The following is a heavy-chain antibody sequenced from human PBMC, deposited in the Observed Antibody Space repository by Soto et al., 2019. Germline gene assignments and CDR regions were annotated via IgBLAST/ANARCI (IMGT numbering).Heavy chain of an antibody. CDR3: ARVRIGTTSYYFDY. D-gene: IGHD1-7*01. J-gene: IGHJ4*02. CDR2: IIPIFGTA. Sequence: QVQLVQSGAEVKKPGSSVKDSCKASGGTFSSYAISWVRQAPGQGLEWMGGIIPIFGTANYAQKFQGRVTITADESTSTAYMELSSLRSEDTAVYYCARVRIGTTSYYFDYWGQGTLVTVSS. V-gene: IGHV1-69*12. CDR1: GGTFSSYA.